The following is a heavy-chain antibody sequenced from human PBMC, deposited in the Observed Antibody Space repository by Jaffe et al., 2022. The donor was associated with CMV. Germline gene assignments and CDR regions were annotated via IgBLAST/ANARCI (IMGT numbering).Heavy chain of an antibody. CDR3: AKDIGQLVDYYYYGMDV. J-gene: IGHJ6*02. Sequence: EVQLVESGGVVVQPGGSLRLSCAASGFTFDDYTMHWVRQAPGKGLEWVSLISWDGGSTYYADSVKGRFTISRDNSKNSLYLQMNSLRTEDTALYYCAKDIGQLVDYYYYGMDVWGQGTTVTVSS. CDR2: ISWDGGST. V-gene: IGHV3-43*01. CDR1: GFTFDDYT. D-gene: IGHD6-6*01.